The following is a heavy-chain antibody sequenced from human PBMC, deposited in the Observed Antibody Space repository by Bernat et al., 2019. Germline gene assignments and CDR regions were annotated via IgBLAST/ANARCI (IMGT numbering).Heavy chain of an antibody. J-gene: IGHJ6*03. CDR1: GYTFSGYA. D-gene: IGHD4-23*01. CDR2: INAGNGDT. V-gene: IGHV1-3*01. Sequence: QVQLVQSGAEVKKPGASVKVSCKSSGYTFSGYAIHWVRQAPGQRLEWMGWINAGNGDTKYSQKLQGRVTITADESTSTAYIELSSLRSEDTAVYDCASSPPILAGKGYYYYYRDVWGKGTTVTVSS. CDR3: ASSPPILAGKGYYYYYRDV.